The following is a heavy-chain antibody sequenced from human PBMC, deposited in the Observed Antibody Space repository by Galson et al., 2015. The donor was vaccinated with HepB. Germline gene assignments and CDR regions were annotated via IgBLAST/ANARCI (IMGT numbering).Heavy chain of an antibody. CDR2: IWYDGSNK. CDR1: GFTFSSYG. V-gene: IGHV3-33*01. J-gene: IGHJ3*02. D-gene: IGHD2-2*01. Sequence: SLRLSCAASGFTFSSYGMHWVRQAPGQGLEWVAVIWYDGSNKYYADSVKGRFTTSRDNSKNTLYLQMNSLRAEDTAVYYCARGRTDIVVVPAGWRFDAVDIWGQGTMVTVSS. CDR3: ARGRTDIVVVPAGWRFDAVDI.